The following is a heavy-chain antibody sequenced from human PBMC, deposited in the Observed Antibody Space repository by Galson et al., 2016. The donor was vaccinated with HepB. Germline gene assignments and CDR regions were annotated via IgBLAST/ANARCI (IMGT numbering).Heavy chain of an antibody. CDR1: GFSLNSYGVG. D-gene: IGHD7-27*01. Sequence: PALVKPTQTLTLTCTVSGFSLNSYGVGVAWIRQPPGEAPEWLGAVYWDDDYRYSTALKSRITITRDSSRDQVILTLTNMDPVDSATYYCAYTSARYTTNWYPNWLDPWGQGTLVTVSS. J-gene: IGHJ5*02. V-gene: IGHV2-5*02. CDR2: VYWDDDY. CDR3: AYTSARYTTNWYPNWLDP.